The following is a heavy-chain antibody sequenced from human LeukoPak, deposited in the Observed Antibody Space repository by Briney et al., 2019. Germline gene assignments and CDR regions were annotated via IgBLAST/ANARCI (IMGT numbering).Heavy chain of an antibody. D-gene: IGHD1-26*01. CDR2: INPSGGST. V-gene: IGHV1-46*01. CDR1: GYTFTKYY. J-gene: IGHJ4*02. Sequence: ASVKVSCKASGYTFTKYYIHWVRQTPGQGLEWVGIINPSGGSTSYAQKFQGRVTMTRDTSTSTLYMELSSLRSEDSAVYYCARDRVGALVDYWGQGTLVTVSS. CDR3: ARDRVGALVDY.